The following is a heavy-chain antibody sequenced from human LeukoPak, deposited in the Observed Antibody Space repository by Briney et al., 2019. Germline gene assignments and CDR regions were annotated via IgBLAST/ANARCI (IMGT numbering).Heavy chain of an antibody. CDR1: GYSFTSYW. D-gene: IGHD2-2*01. J-gene: IGHJ3*02. V-gene: IGHV5-51*01. Sequence: GESLKISCKGSGYSFTSYWIGWVRQMPGKGLERMGIIYPGDSDTRYSPSFQGQVTISADKSISTAYLQWSSLKASDTAMYYCARRRYCSSTSCYAGDFDIWGQGTMVTVSS. CDR3: ARRRYCSSTSCYAGDFDI. CDR2: IYPGDSDT.